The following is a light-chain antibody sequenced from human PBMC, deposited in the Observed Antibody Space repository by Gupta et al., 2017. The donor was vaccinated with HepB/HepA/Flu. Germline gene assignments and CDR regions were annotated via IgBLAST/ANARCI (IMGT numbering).Light chain of an antibody. J-gene: IGLJ2*01. CDR3: SSYTSSCTPVV. CDR1: SSDVGGYNY. CDR2: DVS. Sequence: GSRGQSITISCTGTSSDVGGYNYVSWYQQHPGKAPKLMIYDVSNRPSGVSNRFSGSKSGNTASLTISGLQAEDEADYYCSSYTSSCTPVVFGGGTKVTVL. V-gene: IGLV2-14*03.